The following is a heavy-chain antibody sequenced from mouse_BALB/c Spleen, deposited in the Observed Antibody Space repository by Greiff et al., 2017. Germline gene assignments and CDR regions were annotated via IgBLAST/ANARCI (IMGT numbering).Heavy chain of an antibody. CDR3: ARWIDLRVFDY. Sequence: QVQLQQPGAELVKPGASVKLSCKASGYTFTSYWMHWVKQRPGQGLEWIGEINPSNGRTNYNEKFKSKATLTVDKSSSTAYMQLSSLTSEDSAVYYSARWIDLRVFDYWGQGTLVTVSA. CDR2: INPSNGRT. CDR1: GYTFTSYW. J-gene: IGHJ3*01. V-gene: IGHV1S81*02.